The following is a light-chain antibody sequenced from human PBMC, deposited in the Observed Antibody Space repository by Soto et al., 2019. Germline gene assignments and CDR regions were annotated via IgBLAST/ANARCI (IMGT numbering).Light chain of an antibody. V-gene: IGKV2-28*01. CDR1: QSLLHSNGYNY. J-gene: IGKJ5*01. CDR3: KQSLESPRT. Sequence: DTVKTESALYLSDTPGEPASISCRSSQSLLHSNGYNYLDWYLPRPGQSPQXXIYFGSYRASGVLEKFYCSGAGTDCTRQISIVEVEDFGVDSCKQSLESPRTFGQGTRLDI. CDR2: FGS.